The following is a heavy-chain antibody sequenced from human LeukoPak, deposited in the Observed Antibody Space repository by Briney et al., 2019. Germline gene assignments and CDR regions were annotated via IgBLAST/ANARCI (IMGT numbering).Heavy chain of an antibody. CDR1: GFTFDDYA. D-gene: IGHD2-15*01. V-gene: IGHV3-9*01. Sequence: PGGSLRLSCAASGFTFDDYAMHWVRQAPGQGLEWVSGLTWNNDYIAYADSVKGRFTISRDNAKNSLYLQMNSLRAEDTALYYCAKARSVVRPYFDYWGQGTLVTVSS. CDR3: AKARSVVRPYFDY. J-gene: IGHJ4*02. CDR2: LTWNNDYI.